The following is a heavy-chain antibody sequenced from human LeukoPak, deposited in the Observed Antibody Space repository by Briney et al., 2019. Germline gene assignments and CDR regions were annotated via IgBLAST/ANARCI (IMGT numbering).Heavy chain of an antibody. V-gene: IGHV1-18*01. CDR3: ARTTNSYYSYYYIDV. D-gene: IGHD1-26*01. J-gene: IGHJ6*03. Sequence: ASVKVSCKTSGYTFNSAGISWVRRAPGQGLEWMGWINAYNDNTKYAGKLQGRVTMTTDTSTSTAFMELRSLRSDDTAVYYCARTTNSYYSYYYIDVWGKGTTVTVSS. CDR1: GYTFNSAG. CDR2: INAYNDNT.